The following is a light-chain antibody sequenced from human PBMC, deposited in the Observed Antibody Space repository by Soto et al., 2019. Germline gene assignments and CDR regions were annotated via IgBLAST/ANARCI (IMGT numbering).Light chain of an antibody. CDR2: DAS. CDR1: QSISSW. CDR3: QQYNSYSPLT. V-gene: IGKV1-5*01. J-gene: IGKJ4*01. Sequence: DIQMTQSPSTLSASVGGRVTITCRASQSISSWLAWYQQKPGKAPKLLIYDASSLESGVPSRFSGSGSGTEFTLTISSLQPEDFATYYCQQYNSYSPLTLGGGTKVDIK.